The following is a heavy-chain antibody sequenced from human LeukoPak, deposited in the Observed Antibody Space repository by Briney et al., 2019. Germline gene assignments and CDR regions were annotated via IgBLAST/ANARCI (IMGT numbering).Heavy chain of an antibody. CDR1: GGSFRGYY. CDR2: INHSGST. CDR3: ARGHYYDSSGYPYYFDY. Sequence: SETLSLTCAVYGGSFRGYYWSWIRQPPGNGLEWIGEINHSGSTNYNPSLESRVTISVDTSKNQFSLKLSSVTAADTAVYYCARGHYYDSSGYPYYFDYWGQGTLVTVSS. V-gene: IGHV4-34*01. D-gene: IGHD3-22*01. J-gene: IGHJ4*02.